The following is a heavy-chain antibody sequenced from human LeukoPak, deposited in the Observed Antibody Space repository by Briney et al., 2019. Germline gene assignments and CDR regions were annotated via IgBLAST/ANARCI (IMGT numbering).Heavy chain of an antibody. V-gene: IGHV3-23*01. D-gene: IGHD2-2*01. CDR2: ICADGDST. CDR1: GFTPILYV. CDR3: AKRRYCTTTSCNDFDY. Sequence: GGSLRLSCAASGFTPILYVMNWVRPAPGKGVEWVSPICADGDSTYYADSVKGRFTISRDNSKNTLYLQINSLRPGDTAVYYCAKRRYCTTTSCNDFDYWGQGTLVTVSS. J-gene: IGHJ4*02.